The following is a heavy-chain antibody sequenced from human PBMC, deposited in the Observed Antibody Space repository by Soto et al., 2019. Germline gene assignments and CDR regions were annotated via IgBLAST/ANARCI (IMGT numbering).Heavy chain of an antibody. D-gene: IGHD4-4*01. Sequence: PGESLKISCKGSQYNFMNFWVGWVRQMPGKGPEWMGIIFPADSDTRFSPSFQGRVTMSVDKSTYTAYLQWSSLEASDTAIYYCTATLTSAMDAWGQGTPVTVS. CDR2: IFPADSDT. CDR1: QYNFMNFW. J-gene: IGHJ6*02. CDR3: TATLTSAMDA. V-gene: IGHV5-51*01.